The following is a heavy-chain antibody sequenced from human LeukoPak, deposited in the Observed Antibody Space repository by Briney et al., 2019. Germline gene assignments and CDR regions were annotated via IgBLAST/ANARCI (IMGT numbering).Heavy chain of an antibody. CDR1: GGTFSSYA. CDR2: IIPIFGTA. V-gene: IGHV1-69*13. Sequence: ASVKVSCKASGGTFSSYATSWVRQAPGQGLEWMGGIIPIFGTANYAQKFQGRVTITADESTSTAYMELSSLRSEDTAVYYCAREMTDIVVVAAATESAWFDPWGQGTLVTVSS. J-gene: IGHJ5*02. D-gene: IGHD2-15*01. CDR3: AREMTDIVVVAAATESAWFDP.